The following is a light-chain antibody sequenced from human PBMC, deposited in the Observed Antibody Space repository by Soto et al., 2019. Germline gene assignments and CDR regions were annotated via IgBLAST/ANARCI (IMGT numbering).Light chain of an antibody. CDR2: LEGSGSY. J-gene: IGLJ1*01. CDR1: SGHSSYI. CDR3: ETWDSNTYV. V-gene: IGLV4-60*02. Sequence: QPVLTQSSYASASLGSSVSLTCTLSSGHSSYIIAWHQQQPGKAPRYLMKLEGSGSYNKGSGVPDRFSGSSSGADRYLTISTLQFEDEADYYCETWDSNTYVFGTGTKLTVL.